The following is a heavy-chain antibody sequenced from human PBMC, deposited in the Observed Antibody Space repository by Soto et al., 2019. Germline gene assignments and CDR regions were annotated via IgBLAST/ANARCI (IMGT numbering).Heavy chain of an antibody. Sequence: QLQLQESGPGLVKASETLSLTCSVSGGSISSSSYYWAWIRQSPGKGLEWIGSIHYDGRTYYNPPLNGRLTIVVDTSKNQFSLKLSSVTAADAAVYHCARQTYTARRPSGLDVWGQGTTVTVSS. CDR3: ARQTYTARRPSGLDV. CDR1: GGSISSSSYY. D-gene: IGHD5-18*01. J-gene: IGHJ6*02. V-gene: IGHV4-39*01. CDR2: IHYDGRT.